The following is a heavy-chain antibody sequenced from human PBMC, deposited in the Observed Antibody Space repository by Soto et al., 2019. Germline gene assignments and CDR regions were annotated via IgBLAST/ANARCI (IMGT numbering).Heavy chain of an antibody. D-gene: IGHD6-13*01. CDR2: ISSSGSTI. CDR3: ASYVPYSTLQFDP. Sequence: PGGSLRLSCAASGFTFSDYYMSWIRQAPGKGLEWVSYISSSGSTIYYADSVKGRFTISRDNAKNSLYLQMNSLRAEDTAVYYCASYVPYSTLQFDPWGQGTLVTVSS. V-gene: IGHV3-11*01. CDR1: GFTFSDYY. J-gene: IGHJ5*02.